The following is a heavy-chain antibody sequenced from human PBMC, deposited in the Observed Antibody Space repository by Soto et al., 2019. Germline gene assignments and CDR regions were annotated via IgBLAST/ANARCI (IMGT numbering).Heavy chain of an antibody. CDR3: ARARDIAAAGTTDY. J-gene: IGHJ4*02. Sequence: ASVKVSCKASGYTLTSYVISWVRQAPGQGLEWMGWISAYNGNTNYAQKLQGRVTMTTDTSTSTAYMELRSLRSDDTAVYYCARARDIAAAGTTDYWGQGTLVTVSS. CDR2: ISAYNGNT. CDR1: GYTLTSYV. D-gene: IGHD6-13*01. V-gene: IGHV1-18*01.